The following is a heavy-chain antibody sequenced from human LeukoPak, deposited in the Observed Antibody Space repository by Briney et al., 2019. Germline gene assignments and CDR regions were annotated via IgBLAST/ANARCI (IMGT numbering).Heavy chain of an antibody. V-gene: IGHV1-46*01. CDR2: INPSGGST. CDR3: ARDRPKDSGYDPDWYFDL. CDR1: GYTFTSYY. D-gene: IGHD5-12*01. J-gene: IGHJ2*01. Sequence: ASVKVSCKASGYTFTSYYMHWVRQAPGQGLEWMGIINPSGGSTSYAQKFQGRVTMTRDMSTSTVYMELSSLRSEETAVYYCARDRPKDSGYDPDWYFDLWGRGTLVTVSS.